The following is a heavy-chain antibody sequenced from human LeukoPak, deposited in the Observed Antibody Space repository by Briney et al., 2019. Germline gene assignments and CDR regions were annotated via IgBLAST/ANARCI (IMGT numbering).Heavy chain of an antibody. V-gene: IGHV4-59*01. CDR1: GGSTSSYD. CDR3: ARKPSGSSRYDY. J-gene: IGHJ4*02. D-gene: IGHD6-25*01. Sequence: PQTLSLTCTVSGGSTSSYDWTWIRQPPGQGLEWIGFIYDSGSTYYNPSLKSRVTISLDTSKNQFSLKMSSVTAADTAVYYCARKPSGSSRYDYWGQGTLVTVSS. CDR2: IYDSGST.